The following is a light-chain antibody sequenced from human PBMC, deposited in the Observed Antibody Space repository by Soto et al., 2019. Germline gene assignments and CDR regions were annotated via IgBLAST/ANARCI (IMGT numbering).Light chain of an antibody. Sequence: EIVLTQSPGTLSLSPGERATLSCRASQSVISSFLVWYQQKPGQAPRLLIYGTSSRATGIPDRFSGSGSGTDFTLTISRLEPEDFGVYYCQQYGSSPPYTFGQGTKLEIK. V-gene: IGKV3-20*01. CDR3: QQYGSSPPYT. CDR2: GTS. CDR1: QSVISSF. J-gene: IGKJ2*01.